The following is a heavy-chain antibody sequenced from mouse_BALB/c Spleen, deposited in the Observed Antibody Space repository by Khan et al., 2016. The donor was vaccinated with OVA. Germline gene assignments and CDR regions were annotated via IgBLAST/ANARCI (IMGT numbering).Heavy chain of an antibody. CDR2: IWAGGST. CDR3: AGLYYYGSSFDAMDY. V-gene: IGHV2-9*02. J-gene: IGHJ4*01. Sequence: QVQLKESGPGLVAPSQSLSITCTVSGFSLTSYGVHWVRQPPGKGLEWLGVIWAGGSTNYYSALMSRLSISKDNSTSQVFLKLNSLQTDDTAMYYCAGLYYYGSSFDAMDYWGQGTSVTVSS. CDR1: GFSLTSYG. D-gene: IGHD1-1*01.